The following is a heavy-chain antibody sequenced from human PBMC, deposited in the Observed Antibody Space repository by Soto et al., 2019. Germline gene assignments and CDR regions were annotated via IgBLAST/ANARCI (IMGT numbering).Heavy chain of an antibody. CDR2: IWYDGRNK. Sequence: QVQLVESGGGVVQPGRSLRLSCAASGFTFSSYGMHWVRQAPGKGLEWVAVIWYDGRNKYYADSVKGRFTIARDNSKNTLYLQMNSLRAEDTAVYYCARDSTHDDGEDGPAYWGQGTLVTVSS. J-gene: IGHJ4*02. V-gene: IGHV3-33*01. D-gene: IGHD4-17*01. CDR3: ARDSTHDDGEDGPAY. CDR1: GFTFSSYG.